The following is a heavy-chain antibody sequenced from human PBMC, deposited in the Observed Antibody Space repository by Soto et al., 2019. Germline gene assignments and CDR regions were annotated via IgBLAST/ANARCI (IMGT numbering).Heavy chain of an antibody. V-gene: IGHV1-69*01. J-gene: IGHJ6*02. CDR2: IIPIFGTA. CDR3: ARAPAQVRYYCSGTYYYYGMDV. CDR1: GGTFSSYA. D-gene: IGHD3-10*01. Sequence: QVQLVQSGAEVKKPGSSVKVSCKASGGTFSSYAISWVRHAPGQGLEWMGGIIPIFGTANYAQKFQGRVTITADESTSTAYMELSSLRSEDTAVYYCARAPAQVRYYCSGTYYYYGMDVWGQGTTVTVSS.